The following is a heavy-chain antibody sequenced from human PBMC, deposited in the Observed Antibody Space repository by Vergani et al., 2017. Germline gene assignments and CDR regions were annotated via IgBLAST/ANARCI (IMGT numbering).Heavy chain of an antibody. CDR1: GFTFNSYG. CDR3: ARISGGSAPYLHY. J-gene: IGHJ1*01. CDR2: IRSDESRR. Sequence: QVQLVESGGGVVQPGGSLRLSCAASGFTFNSYGMHWVRQAPGKGLEWVASIRSDESRRYYGDSMEGPFTISRDNSKNTLYLQMNSLRDEDRGVYYCARISGGSAPYLHYWGQGTLVTVAS. D-gene: IGHD2-15*01. V-gene: IGHV3-30*02.